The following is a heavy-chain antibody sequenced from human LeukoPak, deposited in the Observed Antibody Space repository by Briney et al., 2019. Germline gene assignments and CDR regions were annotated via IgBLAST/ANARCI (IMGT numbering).Heavy chain of an antibody. CDR2: ITGSTGST. V-gene: IGHV3-23*01. CDR3: AKRYSGSSGLYNFDY. Sequence: PGGSLRLSCAASGFTFSSYAMSWVRQAPGKGLEGVSSITGSTGSTYYADSVKGRFTISRDNSKNTLYLQMNSLGAEDTAVYYCAKRYSGSSGLYNFDYWGQGTLVTVSS. J-gene: IGHJ4*02. D-gene: IGHD1-26*01. CDR1: GFTFSSYA.